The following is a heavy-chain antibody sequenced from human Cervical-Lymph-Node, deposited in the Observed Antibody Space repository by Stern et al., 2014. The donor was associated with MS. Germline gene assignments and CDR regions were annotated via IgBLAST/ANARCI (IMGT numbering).Heavy chain of an antibody. CDR2: ISAYNGNT. D-gene: IGHD2-21*01. Sequence: QVQLVQSGAEVKKTGASVKVSCKASGYTFTSYGISWVRQDPGHGLEWMGGISAYNGNTSYAQKLQCRFTMTTDTSTSTAYRELRSLRSDDTAVYYCARGLLGSDNAFDIWGQGTLVTVSS. V-gene: IGHV1-18*01. J-gene: IGHJ3*02. CDR3: ARGLLGSDNAFDI. CDR1: GYTFTSYG.